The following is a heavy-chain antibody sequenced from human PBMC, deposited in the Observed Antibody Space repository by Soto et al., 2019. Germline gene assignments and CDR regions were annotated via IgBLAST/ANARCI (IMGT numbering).Heavy chain of an antibody. D-gene: IGHD2-21*01. CDR1: GFTFSSYA. V-gene: IGHV3-23*01. J-gene: IGHJ6*02. CDR2: ITGSGDST. Sequence: GGSLRLSCAASGFTFSSYAMNWVRQAPGRGLEWVSVITGSGDSTYYADSVKGRFTISRDNSKNTLYVQMNSLRAEDTAVYYCVKDRRTEAYGMEVWGQGTTVTVSS. CDR3: VKDRRTEAYGMEV.